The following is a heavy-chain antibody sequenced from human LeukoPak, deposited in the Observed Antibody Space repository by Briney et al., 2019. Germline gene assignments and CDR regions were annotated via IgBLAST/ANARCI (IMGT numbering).Heavy chain of an antibody. V-gene: IGHV3-66*01. D-gene: IGHD2-2*01. CDR3: ARVVTAAWDWFDP. CDR2: IYSSGST. J-gene: IGHJ5*02. Sequence: PGGSLRLSCAIFGFTVSNNYMSWVRQAPGNGLEWVSVIYSSGSTYYADSVKGRFTISRDNSKNTLYLQMDTLRADDTAVYYCARVVTAAWDWFDPWGQGTLVTVSS. CDR1: GFTVSNNY.